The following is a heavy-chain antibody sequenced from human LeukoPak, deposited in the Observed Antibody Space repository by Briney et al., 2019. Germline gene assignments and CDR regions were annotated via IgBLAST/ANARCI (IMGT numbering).Heavy chain of an antibody. D-gene: IGHD4-23*01. V-gene: IGHV1-2*02. Sequence: ASVKVSCKASGYTFTGYYMHWVRQAPGQGLEWMGWINPNSGGTNYAQKFQGRVTMTRDTSISTAYMELSRLRSDDTAVYYCAREGMDYGGNSGEWFDSWGQGTLVTVSS. CDR1: GYTFTGYY. J-gene: IGHJ5*01. CDR3: AREGMDYGGNSGEWFDS. CDR2: INPNSGGT.